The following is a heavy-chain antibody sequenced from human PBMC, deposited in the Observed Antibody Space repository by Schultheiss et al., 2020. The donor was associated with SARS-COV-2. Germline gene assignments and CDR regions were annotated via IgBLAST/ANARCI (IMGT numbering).Heavy chain of an antibody. CDR1: GFTFSSFG. CDR2: ILYDGGNK. V-gene: IGHV3-30*18. J-gene: IGHJ4*02. CDR3: AKDSVVRGAT. D-gene: IGHD3-10*01. Sequence: GESLKISCAASGFTFSSFGMYWVRQAPGKGLECVALILYDGGNKYYADSVKGRFTISRDNSKNTLYLQMNSLRAEDTAVYYCAKDSVVRGATGGQGTLVTVSS.